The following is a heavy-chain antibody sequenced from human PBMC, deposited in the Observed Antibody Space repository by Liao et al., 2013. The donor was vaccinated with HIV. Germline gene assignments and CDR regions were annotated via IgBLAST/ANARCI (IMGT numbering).Heavy chain of an antibody. Sequence: QVQLQESGPGLVKPSQTLSLTCTVSGGSISSYYWSWIRQPAGKGLEWIGRIYTGGSTNYNPSLKSRVTMSVDTSKNQFSLKLSSVTAADTAVYYCASIPAAMRAPLYWGQGTLVTVSS. CDR2: IYTGGST. J-gene: IGHJ4*02. CDR1: GGSISSYY. D-gene: IGHD2-2*01. V-gene: IGHV4-4*07. CDR3: ASIPAAMRAPLY.